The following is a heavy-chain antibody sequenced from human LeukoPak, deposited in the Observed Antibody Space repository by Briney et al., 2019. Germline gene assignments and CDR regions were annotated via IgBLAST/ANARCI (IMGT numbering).Heavy chain of an antibody. J-gene: IGHJ4*02. CDR1: GFTFSSYA. CDR3: AREYSSRWFPSAFAY. V-gene: IGHV3-64*01. D-gene: IGHD6-13*01. CDR2: ISSNGGST. Sequence: GGSLRLSCAASGFTFSSYAMHWVRQAPGKGLEYVSAISSNGGSTYYANSVKGRFTISRDNSKNTLYLQMGSLRAEDMAVYYCAREYSSRWFPSAFAYWGQGTLVTVSS.